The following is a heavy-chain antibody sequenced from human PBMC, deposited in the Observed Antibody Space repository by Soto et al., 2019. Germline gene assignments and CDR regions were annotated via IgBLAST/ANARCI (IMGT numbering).Heavy chain of an antibody. J-gene: IGHJ6*02. Sequence: SQTLSLTCAVSGGSIISSNWCSLVRQPPGKGLEWIGEIYHSGSTNYNPSLKSRVTISVDKSKNQFSLKLSSVTAADTAVYYCARVPTPSYYYYGMDVWGQGTTVTVSS. CDR1: GGSIISSNW. CDR3: ARVPTPSYYYYGMDV. CDR2: IYHSGST. V-gene: IGHV4-4*02.